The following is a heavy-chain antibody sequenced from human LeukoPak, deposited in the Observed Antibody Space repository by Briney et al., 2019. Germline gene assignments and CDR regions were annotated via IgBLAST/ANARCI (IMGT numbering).Heavy chain of an antibody. V-gene: IGHV3-23*01. Sequence: PGGSLRLSCAASGFTFSSYAMSWVRQAPGKGLERVSAISGSGGSTYDADSVKGRFTISRDNSKSTLYLQMNSLRAEDTAVYYCAKSRGSSWPHLQGYWGQGTLVTVSS. CDR3: AKSRGSSWPHLQGY. J-gene: IGHJ4*02. CDR1: GFTFSSYA. CDR2: ISGSGGST. D-gene: IGHD6-13*01.